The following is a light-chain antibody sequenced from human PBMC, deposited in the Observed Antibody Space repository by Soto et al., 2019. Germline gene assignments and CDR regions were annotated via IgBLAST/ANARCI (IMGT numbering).Light chain of an antibody. CDR3: QQYGSSPAYT. CDR2: GSS. V-gene: IGKV3-20*01. Sequence: EVVLTQSAGTLSCSPGERATLSCRASQSVSNNYFAWYQQKHGQAPRLRIFGSSYTATGIPDRFSGSGSGTDFPLTISRLEHEDVAGYYCQQYGSSPAYTFGQGTKLEIK. CDR1: QSVSNNY. J-gene: IGKJ2*01.